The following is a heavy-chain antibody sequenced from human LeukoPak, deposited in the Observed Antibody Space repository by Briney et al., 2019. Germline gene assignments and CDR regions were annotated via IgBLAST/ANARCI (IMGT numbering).Heavy chain of an antibody. J-gene: IGHJ4*02. CDR2: ISPTGGTT. CDR1: GSSFSGHW. D-gene: IGHD6-6*01. V-gene: IGHV3-74*01. CDR3: ARGPNSNWSGLDF. Sequence: GGSLRLSCTASGSSFSGHWMHWARQLPGKGLVWVSRISPTGGTTSYADSVKGRFTVSRDNAKNTLYLQVNNLRAEDTAVYYCARGPNSNWSGLDFWGQGTLLTVSS.